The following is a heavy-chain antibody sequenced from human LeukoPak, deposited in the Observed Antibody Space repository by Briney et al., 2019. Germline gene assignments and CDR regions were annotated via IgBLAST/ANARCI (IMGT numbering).Heavy chain of an antibody. Sequence: ASVKVSCKASGYTFTNYGISWVRQAPGQGLEWMGWISAYNGNTNYAQKFQGRVTMTRDTSISTAYMELSRLRSDDTAVYYCARDLNPIVVVVAATPYYFDYWGQGTLVTVSS. CDR3: ARDLNPIVVVVAATPYYFDY. CDR1: GYTFTNYG. J-gene: IGHJ4*02. CDR2: ISAYNGNT. D-gene: IGHD2-15*01. V-gene: IGHV1-18*01.